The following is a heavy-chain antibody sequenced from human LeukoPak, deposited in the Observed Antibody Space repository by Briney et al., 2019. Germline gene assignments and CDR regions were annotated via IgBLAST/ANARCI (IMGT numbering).Heavy chain of an antibody. J-gene: IGHJ4*02. D-gene: IGHD6-13*01. V-gene: IGHV3-11*04. CDR1: GFTFSDYY. CDR3: ARVSSSWYDLDY. Sequence: KTGGSLRLSCAASGFTFSDYYMSWIRQAPGKGLEWVSYISGSGSTIYYADSVKGRLTISRDNAKNSLYLQMNSLRAEDTAVYYCARVSSSWYDLDYWGQGTLVTVSS. CDR2: ISGSGSTI.